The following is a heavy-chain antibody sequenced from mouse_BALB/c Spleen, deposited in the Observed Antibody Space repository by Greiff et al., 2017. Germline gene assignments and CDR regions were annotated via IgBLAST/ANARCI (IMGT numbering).Heavy chain of an antibody. CDR1: GYAFTNYL. V-gene: IGHV1-54*01. D-gene: IGHD1-1*01. CDR3: ARDYEWYFDV. CDR2: INPGSGGT. J-gene: IGHJ1*01. Sequence: VQLQQSGAELVRPGTSVKVSCKASGYAFTNYLIEWVKQRPGQGLEWIGVINPGSGGTNYNEKFKGKATLTADKSSSTAYMQLSSLTSEDSAVYYCARDYEWYFDVWGAGTTVTVSS.